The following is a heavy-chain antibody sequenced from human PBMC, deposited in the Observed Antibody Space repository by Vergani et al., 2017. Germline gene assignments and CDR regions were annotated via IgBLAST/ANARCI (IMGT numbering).Heavy chain of an antibody. CDR3: AKDGIAAAGYHMYYFDY. Sequence: QVQLVESGGGVVQPGRSLRLSCAASGFTFSSYGMHWVRQAPGKGLEWVAVISYDGSNKYYADSVKGRFTISRDNSKNTLYLQMNSLRAEDTAVYYCAKDGIAAAGYHMYYFDYWGQGTLVTVS. J-gene: IGHJ4*02. D-gene: IGHD6-13*01. CDR1: GFTFSSYG. V-gene: IGHV3-30*18. CDR2: ISYDGSNK.